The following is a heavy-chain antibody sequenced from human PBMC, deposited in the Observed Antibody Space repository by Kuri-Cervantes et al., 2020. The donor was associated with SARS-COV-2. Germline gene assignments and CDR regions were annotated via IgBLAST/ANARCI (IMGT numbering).Heavy chain of an antibody. J-gene: IGHJ4*02. Sequence: GESLKISCAASGFSFSSYWMHWVRQAPGKGLVWVSRMYTEGSTASYADSVKGRFTISRDNAKNTLFLQMNSLRAEDTAVYYCARDVDPYYDYWSGSAGYWGQGTLVTVSS. CDR3: ARDVDPYYDYWSGSAGY. CDR1: GFSFSSYW. V-gene: IGHV3-74*01. CDR2: MYTEGSTA. D-gene: IGHD3-3*01.